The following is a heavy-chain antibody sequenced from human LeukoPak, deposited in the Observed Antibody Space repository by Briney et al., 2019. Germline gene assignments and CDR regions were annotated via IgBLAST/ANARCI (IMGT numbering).Heavy chain of an antibody. CDR3: ARVTGYVIEDNFDY. Sequence: PSETLSLTCTVSGGSISSYYWSWIRQPPGKGLEWIGYIYYSGSTNYNPSRKSRVTISVDTSKDHFSLKVRSVTAADTAVYYCARVTGYVIEDNFDYWGQGTLVTVSS. D-gene: IGHD2-15*01. CDR2: IYYSGST. CDR1: GGSISSYY. V-gene: IGHV4-59*01. J-gene: IGHJ4*02.